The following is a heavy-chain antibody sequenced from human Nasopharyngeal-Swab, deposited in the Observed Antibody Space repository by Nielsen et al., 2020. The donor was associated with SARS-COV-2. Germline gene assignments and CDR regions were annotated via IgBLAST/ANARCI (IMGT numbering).Heavy chain of an antibody. J-gene: IGHJ5*02. CDR1: GGTFSSYA. CDR2: ISAYNGNT. Sequence: ASVKVSCKASGGTFSSYAISWVRQAPGQGLEWMGWISAYNGNTNYAQKLQGRVTMTTDTSTSTAYMELRSLRSDDTAVYYCARDRSGHFDPWGQGTLVTVSS. D-gene: IGHD3-22*01. V-gene: IGHV1-18*01. CDR3: ARDRSGHFDP.